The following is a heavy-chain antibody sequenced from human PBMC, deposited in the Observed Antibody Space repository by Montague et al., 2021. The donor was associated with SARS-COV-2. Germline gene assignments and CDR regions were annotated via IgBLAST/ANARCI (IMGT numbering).Heavy chain of an antibody. V-gene: IGHV3-23*01. CDR2: ISGSGGST. CDR1: GFTFSSYA. CDR3: VVDIVATIKRTFDY. Sequence: SLRLSCAASGFTFSSYAMSWVRQAPVKGLEWVSAISGSGGSTYYXDSVKGRFTISRDNSKNTLYLQMNSLRAEDTAVYYCVVDIVATIKRTFDYWGQGTLVTVSS. D-gene: IGHD5-12*01. J-gene: IGHJ4*02.